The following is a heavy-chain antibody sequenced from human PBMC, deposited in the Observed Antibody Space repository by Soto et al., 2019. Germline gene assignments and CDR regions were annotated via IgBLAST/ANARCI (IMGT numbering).Heavy chain of an antibody. Sequence: EVQLLESGGGLVQPGGSLRLSCAASGVTFSNYAVTWVRQAPGKGLEWVSNISGSGGSTYYADSVKGRFTISRDKYKNTLYLQMKSLRAEDTAVYYVAKDQGSSWYEIDYWGQGTLVTVSS. CDR2: ISGSGGST. V-gene: IGHV3-23*01. CDR1: GVTFSNYA. CDR3: AKDQGSSWYEIDY. J-gene: IGHJ4*02. D-gene: IGHD6-13*01.